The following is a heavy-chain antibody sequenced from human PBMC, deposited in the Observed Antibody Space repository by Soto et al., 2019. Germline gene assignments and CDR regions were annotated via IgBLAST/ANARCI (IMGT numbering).Heavy chain of an antibody. V-gene: IGHV3-53*04. D-gene: IGHD2-15*01. J-gene: IGHJ3*02. CDR1: GFTVSSNY. CDR3: ARDRRYCSGGSCYGYAFDI. Sequence: GGSLRLSCAASGFTVSSNYMSWVRQAPGKGLEWVSVIYSGGSTYYADSVKGRFTISRHNSENTLYLQMNSLRAEDTAVYYCARDRRYCSGGSCYGYAFDIWGQGTMVTVSS. CDR2: IYSGGST.